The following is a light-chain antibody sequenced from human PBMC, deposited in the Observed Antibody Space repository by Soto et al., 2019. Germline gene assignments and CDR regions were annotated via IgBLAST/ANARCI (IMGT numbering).Light chain of an antibody. Sequence: QSALTQPASVSGSPGQSITISCTGTSSDVGIYNLVSWYQQHPGKAPKLMIYEGNKRPSGVSHRFSGSKSGYTASLTISGLQTEDEADYYCCSYAGSSTDVFGTGTKVTVL. J-gene: IGLJ1*01. CDR3: CSYAGSSTDV. CDR2: EGN. V-gene: IGLV2-23*01. CDR1: SSDVGIYNL.